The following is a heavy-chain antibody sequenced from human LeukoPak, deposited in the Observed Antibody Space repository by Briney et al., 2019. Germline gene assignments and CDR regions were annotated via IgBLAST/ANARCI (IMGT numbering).Heavy chain of an antibody. CDR3: VRERDWDVSGMDV. CDR2: IYYSGST. CDR1: GDSISSYY. Sequence: KPSETLSLTCTVSGDSISSYYWSWIRQPPGKGLEWIGYIYYSGSTKYNPSLKSRVTISVDTSRNQFSLKLNSVTAADTAVYYCVRERDWDVSGMDVWGRGTTVTVSS. D-gene: IGHD2-21*02. V-gene: IGHV4-59*12. J-gene: IGHJ6*02.